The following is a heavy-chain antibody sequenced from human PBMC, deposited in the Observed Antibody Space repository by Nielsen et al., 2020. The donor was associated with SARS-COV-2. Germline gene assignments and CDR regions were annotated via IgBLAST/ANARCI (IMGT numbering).Heavy chain of an antibody. J-gene: IGHJ6*02. Sequence: GGSLRLSCTASGFMFRAYGMHWVRQAPGKGLEWVAVIWYDGSNKYYADSVKGRFTISRDNSKNTLYLQMNSLRAEDTAVYYCARDSSSWYGMDVWGQGTTVTVSS. D-gene: IGHD6-13*01. V-gene: IGHV3-33*01. CDR1: GFMFRAYG. CDR3: ARDSSSWYGMDV. CDR2: IWYDGSNK.